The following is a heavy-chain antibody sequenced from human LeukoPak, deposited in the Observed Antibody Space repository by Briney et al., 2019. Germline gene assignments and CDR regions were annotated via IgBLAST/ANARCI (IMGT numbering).Heavy chain of an antibody. V-gene: IGHV4-59*01. D-gene: IGHD3-10*01. CDR1: GGSISSYY. J-gene: IGHJ4*02. CDR3: ARSGVGPPVTEPFDY. Sequence: SETLSLTCSVSGGSISSYYWSWIRQPPGKGLEWIGYIYYSGGTNYNPSLRSRVTISVDTSKNQFSLKLSSVTAADTAVYYCARSGVGPPVTEPFDYWGQGTRVIVFS. CDR2: IYYSGGT.